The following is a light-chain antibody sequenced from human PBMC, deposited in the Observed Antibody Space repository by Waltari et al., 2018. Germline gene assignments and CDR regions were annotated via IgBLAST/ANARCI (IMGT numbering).Light chain of an antibody. CDR2: EDN. CDR1: KLGDKY. J-gene: IGLJ1*01. Sequence: SYDLTPPPSVSVSPGQTATITCFGDKLGDKYTSWYQQKPGQSPVLVIYEDNKRPPGIPERFSGSNSGNTATLTISGTQSMDEADYYCQAWDTFIFVFGLGTKVTVL. V-gene: IGLV3-1*01. CDR3: QAWDTFIFV.